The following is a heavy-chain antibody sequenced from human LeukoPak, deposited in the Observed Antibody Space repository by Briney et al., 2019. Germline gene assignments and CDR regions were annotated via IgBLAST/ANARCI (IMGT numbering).Heavy chain of an antibody. CDR3: ARYDVWGSYRAFDY. CDR2: IYHSGST. V-gene: IGHV4-59*08. D-gene: IGHD3-16*02. Sequence: TSETLSLTCTVSSGSISNYDWSWVRQPPGKGLEWIGTIYHSGSTYYNPSLKRRVTISVEKSKKKFSLKLTSVTAADTAVYYCARYDVWGSYRAFDYWGQGTLVTVSS. CDR1: SGSISNYD. J-gene: IGHJ4*02.